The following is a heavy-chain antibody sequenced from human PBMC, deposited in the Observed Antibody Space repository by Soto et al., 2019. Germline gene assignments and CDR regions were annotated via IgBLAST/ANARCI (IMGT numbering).Heavy chain of an antibody. D-gene: IGHD4-17*01. CDR1: EFTFANAW. CDR3: TSVYYGH. V-gene: IGHV3-15*01. J-gene: IGHJ4*02. CDR2: IKSKADGGTT. Sequence: GGSLRLSCAASEFTFANAWISGVRQAPGKGLEWVGRIKSKADGGTTDYAAPVKGRFTISRDESQNTLYLQMNSLKTEDTAVYYGTSVYYGHWGQGTLVTVSA.